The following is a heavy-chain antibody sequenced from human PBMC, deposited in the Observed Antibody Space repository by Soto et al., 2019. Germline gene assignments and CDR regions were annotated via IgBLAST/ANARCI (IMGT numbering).Heavy chain of an antibody. CDR2: ILPIFGTA. Sequence: QVQLVQSGAEVKKPGSSVKVSCKASGGTFSSYAISWVRQAPGQGREWMGGILPIFGTANDAQKFQGRVTINADEATSTAYMELSSLRSEDTAVYYCARGEKQWTERLFDYWGQGTLVTVSS. D-gene: IGHD6-19*01. CDR1: GGTFSSYA. V-gene: IGHV1-69*01. J-gene: IGHJ4*02. CDR3: ARGEKQWTERLFDY.